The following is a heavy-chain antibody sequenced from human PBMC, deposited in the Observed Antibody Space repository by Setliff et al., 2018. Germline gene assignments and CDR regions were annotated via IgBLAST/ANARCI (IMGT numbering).Heavy chain of an antibody. CDR3: ARERYFDWFFED. V-gene: IGHV4-4*08. Sequence: PSETLSLTCTVSGGSIMNYFWSWIRQPPGKGLEWIGRIHASGSPDYNPSFKSRVTISRDTSTNQFSLKLGSVTAADTAVYYCARERYFDWFFEDWGHGTLVTVSS. CDR1: GGSIMNYF. CDR2: IHASGSP. J-gene: IGHJ4*01. D-gene: IGHD3-9*01.